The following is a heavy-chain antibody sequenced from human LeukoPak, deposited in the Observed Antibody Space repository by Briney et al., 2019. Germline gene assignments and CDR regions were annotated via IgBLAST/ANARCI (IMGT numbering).Heavy chain of an antibody. J-gene: IGHJ4*02. CDR1: GDSVSSNSAA. CDR3: ARGRRLLRFGELWFDY. Sequence: SQTLSLTCAISGDSVSSNSAAWNWLRQSPSRGLEWLGRTYYTSKWYNDYAVSVKSRITINPDTSKNQFSLQLNSVTPEDTAVYYCARGRRLLRFGELWFDYWGQGTLVTVSS. V-gene: IGHV6-1*01. D-gene: IGHD3-10*01. CDR2: TYYTSKWYN.